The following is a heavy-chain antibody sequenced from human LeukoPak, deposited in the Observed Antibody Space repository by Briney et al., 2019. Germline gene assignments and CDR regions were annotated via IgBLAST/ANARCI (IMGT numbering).Heavy chain of an antibody. CDR1: GFTVSIYY. D-gene: IGHD5-18*01. J-gene: IGHJ4*02. Sequence: GGSLRLSCAASGFTVSIYYMSWDRQAPGKGLEWVSVIYGGASTYNADSVKVRFSISRDNSKNTLYLQMNSLRAEDTAVYYCARGRYSYGYDFDYWGQGTLVTVSS. V-gene: IGHV3-66*01. CDR3: ARGRYSYGYDFDY. CDR2: IYGGAST.